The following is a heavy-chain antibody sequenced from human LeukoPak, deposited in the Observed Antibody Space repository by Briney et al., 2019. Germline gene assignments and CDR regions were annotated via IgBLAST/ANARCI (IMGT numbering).Heavy chain of an antibody. CDR1: XGSXXXXY. CDR2: IYYSGST. Sequence: VXXGSXXXXYWSXVRXPPXXXXXXIGXIYYSGSTNYNPSLKSRVTISVDTSKNQFSLKLSSVTAADTAVYYCASTYYYDTSGYQLDYWGQGTLVTVSS. D-gene: IGHD3-22*01. J-gene: IGHJ4*02. V-gene: IGHV4-59*01. CDR3: ASTYYYDTSGYQLDY.